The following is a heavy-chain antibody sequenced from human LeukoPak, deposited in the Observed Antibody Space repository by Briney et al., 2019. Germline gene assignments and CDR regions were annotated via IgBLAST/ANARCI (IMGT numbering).Heavy chain of an antibody. J-gene: IGHJ4*02. Sequence: SETLSLTCTVSGGSISSYYWSWIRQPPGKGLEWIGEINHSGSTNYNPSLKSRVTISVDTSKNQFSLKLSSVTAADTAVYYCARDGDYVWGSYRYSYYFDYWGQGTLVTVSS. CDR2: INHSGST. V-gene: IGHV4-34*01. CDR3: ARDGDYVWGSYRYSYYFDY. CDR1: GGSISSYY. D-gene: IGHD3-16*02.